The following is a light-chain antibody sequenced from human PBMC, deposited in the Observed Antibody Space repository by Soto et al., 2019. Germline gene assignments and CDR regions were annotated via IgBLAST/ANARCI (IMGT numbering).Light chain of an antibody. J-gene: IGKJ1*01. CDR1: QSITSNY. V-gene: IGKV3-20*01. Sequence: EIVLKQSPGTLSLSPGERATLSCRASQSITSNYLAWYQQKPGQAPRLLIYGASSRATGIPDRFSGSGSGADFTLTISRLEPEDFAVYYCQQYGSSPAWTFGQGTKVDIK. CDR3: QQYGSSPAWT. CDR2: GAS.